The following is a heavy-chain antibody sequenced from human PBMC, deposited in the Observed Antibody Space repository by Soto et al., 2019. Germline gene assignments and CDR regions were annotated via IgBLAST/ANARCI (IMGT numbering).Heavy chain of an antibody. CDR3: GMPSYGFFVGVAFDI. Sequence: EVQLVETGGGLIQPGGSLRLSCAASGFTVSSNYMSWVRQAPGKGLEWVSVIYSGGSTYYADYVKGRFTISRDNSKNTLYLEMNSLRAEDTAVYYCGMPSYGFFVGVAFDIRGQGTMVPGSS. CDR1: GFTVSSNY. J-gene: IGHJ3*02. V-gene: IGHV3-53*02. CDR2: IYSGGST. D-gene: IGHD5-18*01.